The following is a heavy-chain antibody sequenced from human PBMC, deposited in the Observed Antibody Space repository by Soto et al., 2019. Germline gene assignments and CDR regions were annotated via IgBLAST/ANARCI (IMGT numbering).Heavy chain of an antibody. D-gene: IGHD3-16*02. CDR3: ARDPGPYDYVWGSYRKYGMDV. CDR2: IIPILGIA. CDR1: GVTFSSYA. J-gene: IGHJ6*02. Sequence: SVKVSCKASGVTFSSYAINWVRQAPGQGLEWMGRIIPILGIANYAQKFQGRVTITADKSTSTAYMELSRLRSDDTAVYYCARDPGPYDYVWGSYRKYGMDVWGQGTTVTSP. V-gene: IGHV1-69*04.